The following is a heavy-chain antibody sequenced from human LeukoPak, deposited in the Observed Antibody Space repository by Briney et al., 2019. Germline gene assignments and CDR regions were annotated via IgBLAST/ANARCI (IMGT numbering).Heavy chain of an antibody. D-gene: IGHD6-6*01. CDR1: GYSISSDSY. CDR2: IYYSGTT. V-gene: IGHV4-38-2*02. CDR3: ARDRSVGVLPAPPFDF. Sequence: SETLSLTCSVSGYSISSDSYWGWIRQSPGKGLEWIATIYYSGTTYYNPSLNSRVTISLDTSKNQFSLRLSSVTAADTAVYFCARDRSVGVLPAPPFDFWGQGTLVTVSS. J-gene: IGHJ4*02.